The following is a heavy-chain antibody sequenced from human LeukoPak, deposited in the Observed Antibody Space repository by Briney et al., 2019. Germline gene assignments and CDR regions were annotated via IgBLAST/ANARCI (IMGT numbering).Heavy chain of an antibody. D-gene: IGHD1-26*01. Sequence: PGGSLGLSCAASGFRFRDYSMTWVRQAPGKALEWVSSISGNSFHIFYADSVKGRFTISRDNAYKSLYLQLNSLRAEDTAVYYCASGTIVGARGADNWGQGTLVTVSS. J-gene: IGHJ4*02. CDR1: GFRFRDYS. CDR2: ISGNSFHI. CDR3: ASGTIVGARGADN. V-gene: IGHV3-21*01.